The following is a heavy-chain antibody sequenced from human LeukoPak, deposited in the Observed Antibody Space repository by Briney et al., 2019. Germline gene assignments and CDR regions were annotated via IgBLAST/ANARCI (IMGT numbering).Heavy chain of an antibody. J-gene: IGHJ4*02. CDR2: IYTSGTT. Sequence: SETLSLTCTVSGASITSYYWNWIRQPPGKGLEWIGYIYTSGTTNYNPSLTSRVTISVDTSKSQSSLRLTSVTAADAAVYYCARRRSGGRDFDYWGQGTLVTVSS. CDR1: GASITSYY. V-gene: IGHV4-4*09. CDR3: ARRRSGGRDFDY. D-gene: IGHD2-15*01.